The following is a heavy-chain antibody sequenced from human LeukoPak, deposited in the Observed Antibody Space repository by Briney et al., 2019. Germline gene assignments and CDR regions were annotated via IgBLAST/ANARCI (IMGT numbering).Heavy chain of an antibody. D-gene: IGHD2-15*01. CDR3: ARGVVFDP. CDR2: INHSGST. V-gene: IGHV4-34*01. CDR1: GGSFSGYY. Sequence: SETLSLTCAVYGGSFSGYYWSWIRQPPGKGLEWIGEINHSGSTNYNPSLKGRVTISVDTSKNQFSLKLSSVTAADTAVYCCARGVVFDPRGQGTLVTVSS. J-gene: IGHJ5*02.